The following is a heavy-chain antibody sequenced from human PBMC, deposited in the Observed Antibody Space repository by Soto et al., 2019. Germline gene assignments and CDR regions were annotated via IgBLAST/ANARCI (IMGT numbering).Heavy chain of an antibody. CDR3: AREGCSSTSCYFLSGASWFDP. V-gene: IGHV4-31*03. Sequence: SETLSLTCTVSGGSISSGGYYWSWIRQHPGKGLEWIGYIYYSGSTYYNPSLKSRVTISVDTSKNQFSLKLSSVTAADTAVYYCAREGCSSTSCYFLSGASWFDPWGQGTLVTVSS. D-gene: IGHD2-2*01. CDR1: GGSISSGGYY. CDR2: IYYSGST. J-gene: IGHJ5*02.